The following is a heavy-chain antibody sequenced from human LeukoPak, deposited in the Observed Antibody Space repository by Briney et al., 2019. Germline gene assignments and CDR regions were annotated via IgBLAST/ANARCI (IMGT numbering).Heavy chain of an antibody. CDR2: ISSSSSYI. V-gene: IGHV3-21*01. CDR3: ARVVAVAALDY. J-gene: IGHJ4*02. D-gene: IGHD6-19*01. Sequence: GGSLRLSCAASGFIFDDYGMNWVRQAPGKGLEWVSSISSSSSYIYYADSVKGRFTISRDNAKNSLYLQMNSLRAEDTAVYYCARVVAVAALDYWGQGTLVTVSS. CDR1: GFIFDDYG.